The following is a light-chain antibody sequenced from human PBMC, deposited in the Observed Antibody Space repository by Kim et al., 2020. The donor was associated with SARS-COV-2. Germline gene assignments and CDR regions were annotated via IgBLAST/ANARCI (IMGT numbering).Light chain of an antibody. CDR1: NSNSGRNT. J-gene: IGLJ1*01. CDR3: AAWGDSLDGPYV. Sequence: QSVLTQPPSASGTPGQRVTISCSGSNSNSGRNTINWYQQFPGTAPKLVIYNNNQGPSGVPDRFSGSKSGTSASLAISVLQSEDEADYYCAAWGDSLDGPYVFGTGTKVTVL. V-gene: IGLV1-44*01. CDR2: NNN.